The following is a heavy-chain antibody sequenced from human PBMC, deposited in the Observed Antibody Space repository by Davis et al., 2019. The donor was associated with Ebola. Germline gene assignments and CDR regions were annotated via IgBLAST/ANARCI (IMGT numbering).Heavy chain of an antibody. J-gene: IGHJ3*01. CDR2: MNPNSGNT. CDR1: GYIFTSYD. Sequence: AASVKVSCKASGYIFTSYDLNWVRQAPGQGLEWMGLMNPNSGNTGYARKFQDRVTMTRDTSMNTAYMELSSLRSEDTAVYYCARRRWSSSGCIFSWGQGTMVTVSS. D-gene: IGHD3-22*01. V-gene: IGHV1-8*01. CDR3: ARRRWSSSGCIFS.